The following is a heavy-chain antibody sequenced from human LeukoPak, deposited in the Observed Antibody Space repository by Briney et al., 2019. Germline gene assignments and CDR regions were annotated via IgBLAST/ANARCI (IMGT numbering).Heavy chain of an antibody. CDR3: ASLNSGYDWLRPIDY. CDR1: TDSMTYIF. CDR2: IYYSGST. D-gene: IGHD5-12*01. V-gene: IGHV4-59*08. J-gene: IGHJ4*02. Sequence: SETLSLTCNFSTDSMTYIFWSWIRQPAGKGLEWIGYIYYSGSTNYNPSLKSRVTISVDTSKNQFSLKLSSVTAADTAVYYCASLNSGYDWLRPIDYWGQGTLVTVSS.